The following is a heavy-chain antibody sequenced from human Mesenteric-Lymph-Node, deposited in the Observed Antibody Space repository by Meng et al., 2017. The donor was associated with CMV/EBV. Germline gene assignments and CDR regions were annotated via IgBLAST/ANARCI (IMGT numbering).Heavy chain of an antibody. D-gene: IGHD1-26*01. J-gene: IGHJ5*02. V-gene: IGHV3-15*01. Sequence: SGFTFSDGWMSWVRQAPGKGLEWVDRNKGKTDAGTTDYAAPVKGRFTISRDDSKKTLYLQMNSLKAEDTAVYYCITTYYDDNWFDPWGQGTLVTVSS. CDR3: ITTYYDDNWFDP. CDR2: NKGKTDAGTT. CDR1: GFTFSDGW.